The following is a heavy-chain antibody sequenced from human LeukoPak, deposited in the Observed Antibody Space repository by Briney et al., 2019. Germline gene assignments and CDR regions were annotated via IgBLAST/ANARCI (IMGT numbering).Heavy chain of an antibody. Sequence: SETLSLTCAVYGGSFSGYYWSWIRQPPGKGLEWIGEINHSGSTNYNPSLKSRVTISVDTSRNQFSLKLSSVTAADTAVYYCAREVTPQKVFDYWGQGTLVTVSS. CDR3: AREVTPQKVFDY. J-gene: IGHJ4*02. V-gene: IGHV4-34*01. CDR2: INHSGST. D-gene: IGHD2-21*02. CDR1: GGSFSGYY.